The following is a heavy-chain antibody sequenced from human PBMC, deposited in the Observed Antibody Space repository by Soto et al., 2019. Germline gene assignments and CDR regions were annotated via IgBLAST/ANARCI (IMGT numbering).Heavy chain of an antibody. CDR3: SRGNDAYKGGRT. CDR2: IHPSGSS. D-gene: IGHD1-1*01. Sequence: SEALSLTCAVYDGSLSDDYYTWTRQSPGKGLDWIGEIHPSGSSYYNTSIKTRVTLSQDPSKKQFSLTLISVTAADTGEYYCSRGNDAYKGGRTWGQGTLVTVS. CDR1: DGSLSDDY. V-gene: IGHV4-34*01. J-gene: IGHJ5*02.